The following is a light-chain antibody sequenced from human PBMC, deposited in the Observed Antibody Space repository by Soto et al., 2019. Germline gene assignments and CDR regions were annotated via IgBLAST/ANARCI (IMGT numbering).Light chain of an antibody. Sequence: QLTQSPSALSASVGDRVTITFRSSQYISSYLAWYQQKPGKAPKVLIYAASTLQSGVPSRFSGSGSRTDFTLTISSLQPEDFATYYCQQLDSGLNTFGGGTKVDIQ. CDR3: QQLDSGLNT. CDR1: QYISSY. J-gene: IGKJ4*01. CDR2: AAS. V-gene: IGKV1-9*01.